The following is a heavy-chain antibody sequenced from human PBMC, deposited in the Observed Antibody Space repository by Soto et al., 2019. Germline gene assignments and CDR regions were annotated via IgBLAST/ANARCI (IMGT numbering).Heavy chain of an antibody. CDR2: VSPNGQGI. D-gene: IGHD3-10*01. Sequence: GSLRLSCAASGFTLGRYGMSWVRQAPGKGLEWVSAVSPNGQGIYYADSVRGRFTISRDFSKSTVFLHMDSLRAEDTAVYYCAKDRDYPRDYFHYWGQGTLVTVSS. CDR3: AKDRDYPRDYFHY. J-gene: IGHJ4*02. V-gene: IGHV3-23*01. CDR1: GFTLGRYG.